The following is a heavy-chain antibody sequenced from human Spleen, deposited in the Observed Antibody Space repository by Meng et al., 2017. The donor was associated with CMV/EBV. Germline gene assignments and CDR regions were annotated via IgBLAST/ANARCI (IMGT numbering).Heavy chain of an antibody. CDR1: GFTFSDYT. V-gene: IGHV3-48*04. CDR3: TRDPQLRLLDAHYYGMDV. CDR2: ISSSSSTI. J-gene: IGHJ6*02. Sequence: GGSLRLSCAASGFTFSDYTMNWVRQAPGKGLEWVSYISSSSSTIYYADSVKGRFTISRDNAKKSLYLQMNSLRADDTAVYYCTRDPQLRLLDAHYYGMDVWGQGTTVTVSS. D-gene: IGHD3-3*01.